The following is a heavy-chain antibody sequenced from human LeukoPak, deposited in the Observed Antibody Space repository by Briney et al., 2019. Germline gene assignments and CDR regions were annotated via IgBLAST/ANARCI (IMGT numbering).Heavy chain of an antibody. D-gene: IGHD2-2*01. J-gene: IGHJ4*02. V-gene: IGHV1-18*01. CDR2: ISAYNGNT. Sequence: ASVKVSCKASGYTFTSYGISWVRRAPGQGLEWMGWISAYNGNTNYAQKLQGRVTMTTDTSTSTAYMELRSLRSDDTAVYYCARVYCSSTSCYPFFDYWGQGTLVTVSS. CDR3: ARVYCSSTSCYPFFDY. CDR1: GYTFTSYG.